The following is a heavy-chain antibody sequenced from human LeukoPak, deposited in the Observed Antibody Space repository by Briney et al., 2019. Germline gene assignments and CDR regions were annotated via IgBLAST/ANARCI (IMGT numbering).Heavy chain of an antibody. CDR3: ARDREPYCYYDFWSGYTCDAFDI. CDR1: GYTFTSYG. J-gene: IGHJ3*02. Sequence: GASVKVSCKASGYTFTSYGISWVRQAPGQGLEWMGWISAYNGNTDYAQKLQGRVTMTTDTSTSTAYMELRSLRSDDTAVYYCARDREPYCYYDFWSGYTCDAFDIWGQGTMVTVSS. D-gene: IGHD3-3*01. V-gene: IGHV1-18*01. CDR2: ISAYNGNT.